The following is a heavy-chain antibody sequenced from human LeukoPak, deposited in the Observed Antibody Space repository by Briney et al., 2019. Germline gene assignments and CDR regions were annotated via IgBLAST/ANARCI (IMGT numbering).Heavy chain of an antibody. D-gene: IGHD3-22*01. J-gene: IGHJ4*02. Sequence: GESLKISCKGSGYSFTSYWIGWVRQMPGKGLGGMGIIYPVDSDTRYSPFFQVQVTISADKFISSAYLQWSRLKASDTATSYSARQSYGSRGYSSFDYWGQGTLVTVSS. CDR3: ARQSYGSRGYSSFDY. CDR1: GYSFTSYW. V-gene: IGHV5-51*01. CDR2: IYPVDSDT.